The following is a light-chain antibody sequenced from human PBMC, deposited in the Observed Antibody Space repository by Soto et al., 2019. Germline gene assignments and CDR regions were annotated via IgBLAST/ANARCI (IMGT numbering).Light chain of an antibody. CDR1: QSISSW. CDR2: KAS. CDR3: QQYNSYSRT. V-gene: IGKV1-5*03. J-gene: IGKJ1*01. Sequence: DIQMTQSPSTLSASVGDRVTITCRASQSISSWLAWYQQKPGKAPKLLIYKASSLESGVQSRFSGSGSGTEFTLTISSLQPDDFVTYYCQQYNSYSRTFGQGTKVEIK.